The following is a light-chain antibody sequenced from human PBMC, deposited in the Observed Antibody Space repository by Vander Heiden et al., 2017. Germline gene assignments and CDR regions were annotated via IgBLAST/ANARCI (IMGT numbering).Light chain of an antibody. CDR1: QDISNY. V-gene: IGKV1-33*01. CDR2: DAS. CDR3: QQYDNLLPIT. J-gene: IGKJ5*01. Sequence: DIQMTQSPSSLSASVGDRVTITFQASQDISNYLNWYQQKPGKAPKHLIYDASNLETGVPSRFSGSGSGTDFTFTISSRQPEDIATYYCQQYDNLLPITFGQGTRLEIK.